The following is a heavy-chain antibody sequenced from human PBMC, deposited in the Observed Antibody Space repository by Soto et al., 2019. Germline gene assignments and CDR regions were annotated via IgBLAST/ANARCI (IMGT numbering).Heavy chain of an antibody. Sequence: GGSLRLSCAASGFTFSDYFMSWIRQAPGKGLEWVSYISSSSSYTNYADSVKGRFTISRDNAKNSLYLQMNSLRAEDTAVYYCARGGDILTGYYTLDYWGQGTLVTVSS. CDR1: GFTFSDYF. CDR2: ISSSSSYT. CDR3: ARGGDILTGYYTLDY. V-gene: IGHV3-11*05. J-gene: IGHJ4*02. D-gene: IGHD3-9*01.